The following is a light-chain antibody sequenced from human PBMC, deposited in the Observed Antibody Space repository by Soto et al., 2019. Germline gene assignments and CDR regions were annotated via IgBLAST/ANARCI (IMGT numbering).Light chain of an antibody. Sequence: QSALTQPASVSGSPGQSITISCTGTSSDVGDYNYVSWYQQHPGKAPKLMIYEVSNRPSGVSNRFSGSKSGNTASLTISGLQAEDSAEYYCSSYTRSNPWVFGGGTKVTVL. CDR3: SSYTRSNPWV. CDR1: SSDVGDYNY. V-gene: IGLV2-14*01. CDR2: EVS. J-gene: IGLJ3*02.